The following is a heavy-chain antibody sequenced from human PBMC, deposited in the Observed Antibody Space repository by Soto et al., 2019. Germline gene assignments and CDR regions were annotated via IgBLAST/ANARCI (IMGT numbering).Heavy chain of an antibody. Sequence: QVQLVQSGAEVKKTGSSVRVSCKASGGTFSSYRLNWLRQAPGHGLEWVGGTVPIRRAAEYAQGFQGSVTRTADETTRTSYMELRSLKSQDTAVYYCVRDSGAKLSSSWGQGTLVTVSS. CDR1: GGTFSSYR. CDR2: TVPIRRAA. D-gene: IGHD6-13*01. J-gene: IGHJ4*02. V-gene: IGHV1-69*01. CDR3: VRDSGAKLSSS.